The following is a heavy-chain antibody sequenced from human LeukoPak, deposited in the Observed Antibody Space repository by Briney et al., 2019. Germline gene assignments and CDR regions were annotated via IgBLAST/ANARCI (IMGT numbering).Heavy chain of an antibody. CDR1: GHPFTNYG. V-gene: IGHV1-18*01. CDR2: ITIYNGNT. J-gene: IGHJ4*02. D-gene: IGHD6-25*01. Sequence: ASVKVSCKASGHPFTNYGISWVRQAPGQGLEWMGWITIYNGNTNYAQKFQGRVTLTTDTSTNTVYMELRNLRSDDTAVYYCARDEAAALYWGQGTLVTVSP. CDR3: ARDEAAALY.